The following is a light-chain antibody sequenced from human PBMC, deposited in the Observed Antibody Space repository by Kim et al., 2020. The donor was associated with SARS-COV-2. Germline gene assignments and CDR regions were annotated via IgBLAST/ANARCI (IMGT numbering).Light chain of an antibody. CDR3: QYFGGSSYT. J-gene: IGKJ2*01. V-gene: IGKV3-20*01. CDR1: QSIYSSF. CDR2: DSS. Sequence: VLTQSPDTLSLSPGDRATLSCRASQSIYSSFLAWYQQKPGQAPTLLIYDSSTTATGIPDRFTGSGSETDFTLTISRLEPEDFALYFCQYFGGSSYTFGQGTKLEIK.